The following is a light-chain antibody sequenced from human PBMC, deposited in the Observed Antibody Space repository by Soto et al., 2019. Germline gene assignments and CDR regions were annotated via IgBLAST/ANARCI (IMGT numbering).Light chain of an antibody. CDR2: DAS. CDR3: QQPSCCPLT. Sequence: IVLKQSPAALSLNTGERATLSCRASQGVSNSLAWYQQKPGQAPRLLIYDASNRATGIPARFSGSGPGTDFTLTISSLEPEDFAVYYCQQPSCCPLTVAGGTKVDIK. J-gene: IGKJ4*01. CDR1: QGVSNS. V-gene: IGKV3D-11*01.